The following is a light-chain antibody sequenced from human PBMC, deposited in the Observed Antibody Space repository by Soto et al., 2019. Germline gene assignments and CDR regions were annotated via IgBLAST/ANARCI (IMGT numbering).Light chain of an antibody. V-gene: IGKV3-15*01. Sequence: EIVMTQSPATLSVSPGERATLSCRASQSVNRNLAWYQQTPGQAPRLLIYAASTRATGIPARFSGSGSETEFTLTISSLQSEDFAIYYCQQYNSWWTFGQGTKVEI. CDR2: AAS. CDR3: QQYNSWWT. J-gene: IGKJ1*01. CDR1: QSVNRN.